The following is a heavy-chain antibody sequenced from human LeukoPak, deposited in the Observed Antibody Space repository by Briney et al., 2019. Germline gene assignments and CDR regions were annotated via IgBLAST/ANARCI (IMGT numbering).Heavy chain of an antibody. CDR3: ARDWENGDGYNFGDYFDY. CDR1: GYTVTSYG. D-gene: IGHD5-24*01. CDR2: ISAYNGNT. Sequence: ASVKVSCKASGYTVTSYGISWVRQAPGQGLEWMGWISAYNGNTNYAQKLQGRVTMTTDTSTSTAYMELRSLRSDDTAVYYCARDWENGDGYNFGDYFDYWGQGTLVTVSS. V-gene: IGHV1-18*01. J-gene: IGHJ4*02.